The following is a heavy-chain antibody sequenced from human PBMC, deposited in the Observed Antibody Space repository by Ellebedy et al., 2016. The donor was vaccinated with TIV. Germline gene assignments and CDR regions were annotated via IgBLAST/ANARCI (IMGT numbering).Heavy chain of an antibody. V-gene: IGHV3-21*04. D-gene: IGHD3-9*01. J-gene: IGHJ6*02. CDR1: GFTFSSYS. CDR2: ISSSSSYI. Sequence: PGGSLRLSCVVSGFTFSSYSMNWVRQAPGKGLEWVSSISSSSSYISYADSVKGRFTISRDNGKNALYLQMSSLRAEDTATYYCGRARAPGYFAYYYYGMDVWGQGTTVTVSS. CDR3: GRARAPGYFAYYYYGMDV.